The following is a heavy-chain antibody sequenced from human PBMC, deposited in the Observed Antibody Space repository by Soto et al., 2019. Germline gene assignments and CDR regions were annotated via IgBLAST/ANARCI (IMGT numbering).Heavy chain of an antibody. CDR2: IYHSGST. D-gene: IGHD6-19*01. CDR1: GGSISSGGYS. Sequence: SETLSLTCAVSGGSISSGGYSWSWIRQPPGKGLEWIGYIYHSGSTYYNPSLKSRVTISVDRSKNQFSLKLSSVTAADTAVYYCARGGAVADRYGMDVWGQGTTVTVSS. CDR3: ARGGAVADRYGMDV. V-gene: IGHV4-30-2*01. J-gene: IGHJ6*02.